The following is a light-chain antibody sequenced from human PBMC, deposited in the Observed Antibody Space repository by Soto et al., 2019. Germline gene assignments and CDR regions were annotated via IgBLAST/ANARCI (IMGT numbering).Light chain of an antibody. Sequence: LKQKPADLALFRGEVTTLSSWGSQSVTSNLAWYQQKRGQAPRLLIYAAYTRATGVPARFSGSGSGTEFTPTICSLQSEDFAVYYCQQYNNWPAITCGQGTRLEIK. V-gene: IGKV3D-15*01. J-gene: IGKJ5*01. CDR3: QQYNNWPAIT. CDR2: AAY. CDR1: QSVTSN.